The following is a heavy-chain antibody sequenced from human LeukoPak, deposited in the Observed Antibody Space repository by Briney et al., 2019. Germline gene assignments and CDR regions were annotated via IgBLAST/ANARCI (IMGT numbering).Heavy chain of an antibody. D-gene: IGHD3-3*01. CDR2: ISHNGNI. V-gene: IGHV4-59*02. J-gene: IGHJ4*02. Sequence: PSETLSLTCNVSGGAVNSYYWSWIRQTPGEGLKWIGYISHNGNIDYAPSLKSRVTMSIDTTKNQFSLKLTSVTAADTALYFCARGFCSDEICQVFTHWGRGILVTVSS. CDR3: ARGFCSDEICQVFTH. CDR1: GGAVNSYY.